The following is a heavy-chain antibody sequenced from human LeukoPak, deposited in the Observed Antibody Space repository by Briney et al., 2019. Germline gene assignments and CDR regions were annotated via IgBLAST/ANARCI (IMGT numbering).Heavy chain of an antibody. CDR3: VKGRGSYCFDP. CDR2: ISGSGVST. V-gene: IGHV3-23*01. Sequence: PGGSLRLSCAASGFTFMNYVLSWVRQAPGKGLEWVSTISGSGVSTYYADSVKGRFTISRDNSKNTLYLQMSSLRAEDTAVYYCVKGRGSYCFDPWGQGTLVTVSS. J-gene: IGHJ5*02. D-gene: IGHD6-19*01. CDR1: GFTFMNYV.